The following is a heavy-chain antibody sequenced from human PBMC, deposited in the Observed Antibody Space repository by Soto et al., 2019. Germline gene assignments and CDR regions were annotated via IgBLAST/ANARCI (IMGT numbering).Heavy chain of an antibody. D-gene: IGHD2-2*01. J-gene: IGHJ4*02. CDR1: AFTCRSYA. CDR3: VKDRGCSTTSCPSPFDY. CDR2: ISSDGGST. V-gene: IGHV3-64D*06. Sequence: GGSHSLSCSAAAFTCRSYAMHWIRQAQGKGLKYVSAISSDGGSTYYADSVKGRFTISRDNSQNTLYLQMSSLRAEDTAVYYCVKDRGCSTTSCPSPFDYWGQGTLVTVSS.